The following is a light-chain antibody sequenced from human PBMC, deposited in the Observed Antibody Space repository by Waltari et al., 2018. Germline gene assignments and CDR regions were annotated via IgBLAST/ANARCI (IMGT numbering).Light chain of an antibody. Sequence: QTVVTQEPSLSVSPGGTVTLTCALSSGSLSSTSHVTCYQQTPGQPPRTLMYKTNIRSSGVPDRFSGSSLWNKAALSITGAQADDESDYYCLVYMGSGIWVFGGGTKLTVL. J-gene: IGLJ3*02. CDR3: LVYMGSGIWV. CDR2: KTN. CDR1: SGSLSSTSH. V-gene: IGLV8-61*01.